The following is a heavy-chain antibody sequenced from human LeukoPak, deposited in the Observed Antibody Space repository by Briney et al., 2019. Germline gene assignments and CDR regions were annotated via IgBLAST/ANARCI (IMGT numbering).Heavy chain of an antibody. Sequence: PGGSLRLSCAASGFTFSSYLMHWVRQAPGKGLVWVSRINTDGSRTSYADSVKGRFAISRDNAENTLYLQMNSLRAEDTAVYYCTRSDWFDPWGRGTLVTVSS. CDR1: GFTFSSYL. CDR3: TRSDWFDP. CDR2: INTDGSRT. V-gene: IGHV3-74*01. J-gene: IGHJ5*02.